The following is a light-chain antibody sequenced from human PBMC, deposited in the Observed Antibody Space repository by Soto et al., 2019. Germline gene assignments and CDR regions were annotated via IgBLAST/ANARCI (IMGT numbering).Light chain of an antibody. CDR3: QQYNTLSWP. J-gene: IGKJ1*01. CDR2: KAS. V-gene: IGKV1-5*03. CDR1: QTIGSW. Sequence: DVQMTQSPSTLSAYVGDRVTITCRASQTIGSWLAWYQQKPGKAPKLLIYKASTLETGVPSRFSVSGSGTEFTLTITSLQPDDFATYYCQQYNTLSWPFGQGTKVEIK.